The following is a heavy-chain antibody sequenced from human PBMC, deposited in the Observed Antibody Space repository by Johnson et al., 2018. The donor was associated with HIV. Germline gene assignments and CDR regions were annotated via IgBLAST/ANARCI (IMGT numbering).Heavy chain of an antibody. Sequence: EVQLVESGGGVVQPGGSLRLSCAASGFTFSSYGMHWVRQAPGKGLEWVGRIKSKTDGGTTDYAAPVKGRFTISRDDSKNTLYLQMNSLRGEDSAVYYCVRDRGTVVIWSDAFDVWGQGTVVTVSS. D-gene: IGHD3-22*01. V-gene: IGHV3-15*01. CDR2: IKSKTDGGTT. CDR1: GFTFSSYG. CDR3: VRDRGTVVIWSDAFDV. J-gene: IGHJ3*01.